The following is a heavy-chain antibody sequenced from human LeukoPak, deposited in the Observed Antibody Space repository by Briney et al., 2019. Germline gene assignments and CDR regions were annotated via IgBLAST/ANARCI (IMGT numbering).Heavy chain of an antibody. CDR2: IYYSGST. CDR3: ARITGPYDAFDI. CDR1: GGSISSGDYY. V-gene: IGHV4-30-4*01. J-gene: IGHJ3*02. D-gene: IGHD1-20*01. Sequence: KPSQTLSLTCTVSGGSISSGDYYWSWIRQPPGRGLGRIGYIYYSGSTYYNPSLKSRVSISVDTSKNQFSLKLSSVTAADTAVYYCARITGPYDAFDIWGQGTMVTVSS.